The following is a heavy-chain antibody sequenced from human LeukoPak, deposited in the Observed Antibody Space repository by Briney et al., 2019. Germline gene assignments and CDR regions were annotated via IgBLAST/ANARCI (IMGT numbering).Heavy chain of an antibody. V-gene: IGHV1-46*01. CDR1: GYTFTSYY. D-gene: IGHD2-2*01. Sequence: GASVKVSCKASGYTFTSYYMHWVRQAPGQGLEWMGIINPSGGSTSYAQKFQGRVTMTRDTSTSTVYMELSSLRSEDTAVYYCARDGGGAFAKYCSSTSCFPRNYYYYYMDVWGKGTTVTVSS. CDR2: INPSGGST. CDR3: ARDGGGAFAKYCSSTSCFPRNYYYYYMDV. J-gene: IGHJ6*03.